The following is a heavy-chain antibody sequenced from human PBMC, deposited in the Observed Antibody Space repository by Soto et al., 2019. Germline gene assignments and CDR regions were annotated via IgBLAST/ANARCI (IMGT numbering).Heavy chain of an antibody. V-gene: IGHV1-8*01. Sequence: ASVKVSCKASGYTFTSYDINWVRQATGQGLEWMGWMNPNSSNTGYARKFQGRVTMTRNTSTSTAYMELSSLRSEDTAVYYCARGRVSRPDAFDIWGQGTMVTVSS. CDR2: MNPNSSNT. D-gene: IGHD6-13*01. J-gene: IGHJ3*02. CDR1: GYTFTSYD. CDR3: ARGRVSRPDAFDI.